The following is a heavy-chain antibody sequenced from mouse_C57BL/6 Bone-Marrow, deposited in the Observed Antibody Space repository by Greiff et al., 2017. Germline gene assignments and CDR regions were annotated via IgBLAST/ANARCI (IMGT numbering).Heavy chain of an antibody. CDR3: TTRGFYYYGSSSWFAY. CDR1: GFNIKDDY. V-gene: IGHV14-4*01. CDR2: IDPENGDT. J-gene: IGHJ3*01. Sequence: DVQLQESGAELVRPGASVKLSCTASGFNIKDDYMHWVKQRPEQGLEWIGWIDPENGDTEYASKFQGKATITADTSSNTAYLQLSSLTSEDTAVYYCTTRGFYYYGSSSWFAYWGQGTLVTVSA. D-gene: IGHD1-1*01.